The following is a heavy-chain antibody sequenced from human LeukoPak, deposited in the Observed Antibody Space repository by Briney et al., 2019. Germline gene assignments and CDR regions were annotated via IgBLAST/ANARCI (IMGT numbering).Heavy chain of an antibody. J-gene: IGHJ4*02. CDR1: GYSFTTYW. V-gene: IGHV5-51*01. CDR2: IYPGDSDT. D-gene: IGHD5-24*01. Sequence: GESLKISCKASGYSFTTYWVGWVRQMPGKGLEWMGIIYPGDSDTRYSPSFQGQVTISADKSLSTVYLQWSSLKASDTAIYYCARESRGAYSFDYWGQGTLVTVSS. CDR3: ARESRGAYSFDY.